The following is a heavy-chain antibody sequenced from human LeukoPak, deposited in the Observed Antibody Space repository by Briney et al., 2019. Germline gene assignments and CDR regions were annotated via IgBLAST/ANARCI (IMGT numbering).Heavy chain of an antibody. J-gene: IGHJ4*02. D-gene: IGHD3-16*01. CDR1: GFTFSSYA. Sequence: GGSLRLSCAASGFTFSSYAMHWVRQAPGKGLEWVAVISYDGSNKYYADSVKGRFTISRDNSKNTLYLQMNSLRAEDTAVYYCARDPRFRLGFDYWGQGTLVTVSS. V-gene: IGHV3-30*04. CDR2: ISYDGSNK. CDR3: ARDPRFRLGFDY.